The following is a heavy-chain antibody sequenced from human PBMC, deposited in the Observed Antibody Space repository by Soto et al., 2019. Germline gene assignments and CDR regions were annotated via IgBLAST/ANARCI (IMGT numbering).Heavy chain of an antibody. D-gene: IGHD2-15*01. CDR2: ISTYNGNT. CDR1: GYTFTSYD. CDR3: ARGFRVAATGWWFDP. V-gene: IGHV1-18*01. Sequence: QVQLVQSGAEVKKPGASVKVSCKASGYTFTSYDITWVRQAPGQGLEGMGWISTYNGNTNYAKKLQGRVTMTTDTSTSTAYMELRSLRSDDTAVYYCARGFRVAATGWWFDPWGQGTLVTVSS. J-gene: IGHJ5*02.